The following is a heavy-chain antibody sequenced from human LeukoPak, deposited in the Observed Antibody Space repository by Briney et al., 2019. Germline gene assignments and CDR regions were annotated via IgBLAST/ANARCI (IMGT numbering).Heavy chain of an antibody. Sequence: ASVKVSCKASGYTFTSYGISWVRQAPGQGLEWMGWISAYNGNTNYAQKLQGRVTMTTDTSTSTAYMELRSLRSDDTAVYYCARGMATYYGSGSSYDYWGQGTLVTVSS. D-gene: IGHD3-10*01. CDR1: GYTFTSYG. CDR2: ISAYNGNT. V-gene: IGHV1-18*04. CDR3: ARGMATYYGSGSSYDY. J-gene: IGHJ4*02.